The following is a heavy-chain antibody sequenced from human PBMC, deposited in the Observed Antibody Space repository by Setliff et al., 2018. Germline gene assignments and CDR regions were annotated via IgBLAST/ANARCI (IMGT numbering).Heavy chain of an antibody. V-gene: IGHV4-59*08. D-gene: IGHD6-13*01. J-gene: IGHJ6*02. CDR1: GGSISSYY. CDR3: ARMLAAARYYYYYGMDV. CDR2: IYYSGST. Sequence: ETLSLTCTVSGGSISSYYWSWIRQPPGKGLEWIGYIYYSGSTNYNPSLKSRVTISVDTSKNQFSLKLSSVTAADTAVYYCARMLAAARYYYYYGMDVWGQGTTVTVSS.